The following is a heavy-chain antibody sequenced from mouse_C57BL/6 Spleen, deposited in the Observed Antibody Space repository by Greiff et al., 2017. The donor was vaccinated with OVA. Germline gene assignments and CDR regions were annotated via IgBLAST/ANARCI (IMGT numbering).Heavy chain of an antibody. D-gene: IGHD5-1-1*01. CDR1: GYTFTSYW. J-gene: IGHJ2*01. V-gene: IGHV1-69*01. Sequence: QVQLQQPGAELVMPGASVKLSCKASGYTFTSYWMHWVKQRPGQGLEWIGEIDPSDSYTNYNQKFKGKSTLTVDKSSSTAYMQLSSLTSEDSAVYYCARRPNNYDFDYWGQGTTLTVSS. CDR2: IDPSDSYT. CDR3: ARRPNNYDFDY.